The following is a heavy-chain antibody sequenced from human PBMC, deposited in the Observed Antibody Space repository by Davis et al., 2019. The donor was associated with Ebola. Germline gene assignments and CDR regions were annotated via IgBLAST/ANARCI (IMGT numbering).Heavy chain of an antibody. D-gene: IGHD3-10*01. CDR2: ISGSGGST. CDR3: AKDPGGYYSNFDY. Sequence: GESLKISCAASGFTFSSYAMSWVRQAPGKGLEWVSAISGSGGSTYYADSVKGRFTISRDNSKNTLYLQMNSLRAEDTALYYCAKDPGGYYSNFDYWGQGTLVTVSS. J-gene: IGHJ4*02. V-gene: IGHV3-23*01. CDR1: GFTFSSYA.